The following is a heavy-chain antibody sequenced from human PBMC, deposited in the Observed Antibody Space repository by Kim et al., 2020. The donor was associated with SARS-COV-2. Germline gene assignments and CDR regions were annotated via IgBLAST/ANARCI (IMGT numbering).Heavy chain of an antibody. CDR3: ARDLVTMVRGVIISGNDY. Sequence: GGSLRLSCAASGFTVSSNYMSWVRQAPGKGLEWVSVIYSGGSKYYADSVKGRFTISRDNSKNTLYLQMNSLRAEDTAVYYCARDLVTMVRGVIISGNDYWGQGTLVTVSS. CDR2: IYSGGSK. J-gene: IGHJ4*02. CDR1: GFTVSSNY. V-gene: IGHV3-53*01. D-gene: IGHD3-10*01.